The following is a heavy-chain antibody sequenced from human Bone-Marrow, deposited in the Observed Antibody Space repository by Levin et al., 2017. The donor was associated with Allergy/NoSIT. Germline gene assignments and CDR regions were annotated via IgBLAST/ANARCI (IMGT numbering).Heavy chain of an antibody. CDR2: IYHGDKT. D-gene: IGHD4-17*01. V-gene: IGHV3-53*01. J-gene: IGHJ5*02. CDR1: GLTIKTNY. Sequence: PGGSLRLSCSVSGLTIKTNYMNWVRQAPGKGLEWVSIIYHGDKTYSADSVKGRFTTSRDSSKNILYLQMNSLRAADTAVYYCVTGTYGEPDLWGQGTPVTVSS. CDR3: VTGTYGEPDL.